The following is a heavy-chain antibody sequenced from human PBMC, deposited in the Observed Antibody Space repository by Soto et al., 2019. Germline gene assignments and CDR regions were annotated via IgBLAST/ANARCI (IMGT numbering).Heavy chain of an antibody. Sequence: LRLSCGACGFSVKRYLMHWVRQAPGKGLVWLSRFGGDENYTDYADSVRGRFTISRDIAKNTIYLQMNSLRAEDTAVYYCGKGKELGVVRYGLDAWGQGTTVTVSS. CDR2: FGGDENYT. CDR1: GFSVKRYL. CDR3: GKGKELGVVRYGLDA. V-gene: IGHV3-74*01. J-gene: IGHJ6*02. D-gene: IGHD3-3*01.